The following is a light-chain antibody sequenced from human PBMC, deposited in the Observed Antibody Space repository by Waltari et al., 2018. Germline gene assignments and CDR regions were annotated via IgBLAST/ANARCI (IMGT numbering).Light chain of an antibody. V-gene: IGKV4-1*01. CDR3: QQYYSTPT. Sequence: DIVMTQSPDSLAVSLGERATINCKSSQSVLYSSNNKNYLAWYQQKPGQPPKLLIYWASTRESRVPDRFSGSGSWTDFTLTISSLQAEDVAVYYCQQYYSTPTFGQGTKVEIK. CDR2: WAS. J-gene: IGKJ1*01. CDR1: QSVLYSSNNKNY.